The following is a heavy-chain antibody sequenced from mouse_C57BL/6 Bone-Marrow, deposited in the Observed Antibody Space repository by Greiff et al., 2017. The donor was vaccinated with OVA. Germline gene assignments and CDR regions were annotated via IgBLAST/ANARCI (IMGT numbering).Heavy chain of an antibody. D-gene: IGHD2-3*01. CDR1: GFTFSSYA. CDR3: TRDGYYKRYAMDY. J-gene: IGHJ4*01. CDR2: ISSGGDYI. Sequence: VQLKESGEGLVKPGGSLKLSCAASGFTFSSYAMSWVRQTPEKRLEWVAYISSGGDYIYYADTVKGRFTISRDNARNTLYLQMSSLKSEDTAMYYCTRDGYYKRYAMDYWGQGTSVTVSS. V-gene: IGHV5-9-1*02.